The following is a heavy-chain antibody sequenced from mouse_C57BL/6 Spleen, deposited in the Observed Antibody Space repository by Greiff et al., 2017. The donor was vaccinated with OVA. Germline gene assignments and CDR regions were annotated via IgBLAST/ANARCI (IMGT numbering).Heavy chain of an antibody. CDR3: ARAPITTVVAGAMDY. CDR2: INPSTGGT. J-gene: IGHJ4*01. CDR1: GYSFTGYY. D-gene: IGHD1-1*01. Sequence: EVKLVESGPELVKPGASVKISCKASGYSFTGYYMNWVKQSPEKSLEWIGEINPSTGGTTYNQKFKAKATLTVDKSSSTAYMQLKSLTSEDSAVYYCARAPITTVVAGAMDYWGQGTSVTVSS. V-gene: IGHV1-42*01.